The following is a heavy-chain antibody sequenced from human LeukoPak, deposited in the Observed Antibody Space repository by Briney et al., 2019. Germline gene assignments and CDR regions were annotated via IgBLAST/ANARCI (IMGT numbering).Heavy chain of an antibody. CDR3: ASYYGDYTLGYYYYYMDV. V-gene: IGHV1-69*02. D-gene: IGHD4-17*01. CDR1: GGTFSSYT. J-gene: IGHJ6*03. CDR2: IIPILGIA. Sequence: ASVKVSCKASGGTFSSYTISWVPQAPGQGLEWMGRIIPILGIANYAQKFQGRVTITSDESTSTAYMELSSLRSEDTAVYYCASYYGDYTLGYYYYYMDVWGKGTTVTVS.